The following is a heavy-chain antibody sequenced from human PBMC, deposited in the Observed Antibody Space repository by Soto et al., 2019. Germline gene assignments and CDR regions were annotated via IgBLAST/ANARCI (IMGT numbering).Heavy chain of an antibody. CDR2: IVVGSGNT. V-gene: IGHV1-58*01. CDR1: GISITIDA. Sequence: GASVKLYCKAAGISITIDAGGWGRQPQKKRLEWIGWIVVGSGNTNYAQKFQERVTITRDMSTSTAYMELSSLRSEDTAVYYCAAGDDYGDYYYYGMDFWGQGTTVTFSS. CDR3: AAGDDYGDYYYYGMDF. J-gene: IGHJ6*02. D-gene: IGHD4-17*01.